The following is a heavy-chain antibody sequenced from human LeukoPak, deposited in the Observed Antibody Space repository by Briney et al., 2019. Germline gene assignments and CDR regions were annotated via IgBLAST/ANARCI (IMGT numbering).Heavy chain of an antibody. D-gene: IGHD2-2*01. CDR1: GFTFSSYS. J-gene: IGHJ4*02. CDR3: ARDYADYYFDY. V-gene: IGHV3-48*04. CDR2: ISSASNTI. Sequence: GGSLRLSCAASGFTFSSYSMNWVRQAPGKGLEWVSYISSASNTIYYADSVKGRFTISRDNAKSSLCLQMNSLRAEDTAVYYCARDYADYYFDYWGQGTLVTVSS.